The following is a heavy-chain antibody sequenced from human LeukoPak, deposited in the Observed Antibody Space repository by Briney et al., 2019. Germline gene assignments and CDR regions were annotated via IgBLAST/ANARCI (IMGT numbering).Heavy chain of an antibody. CDR2: IYYSGST. D-gene: IGHD3-22*01. Sequence: SETLSLTCTVSGGSISSSSYYWGWIRQPPGKGLEWIGSIYYSGSTYYNPSLKSRVTISVDTSKNQFSLKLSSVTAADTAVYYCARAGRYYYDTRFDPWGQGTLVTASS. CDR3: ARAGRYYYDTRFDP. J-gene: IGHJ5*02. V-gene: IGHV4-39*07. CDR1: GGSISSSSYY.